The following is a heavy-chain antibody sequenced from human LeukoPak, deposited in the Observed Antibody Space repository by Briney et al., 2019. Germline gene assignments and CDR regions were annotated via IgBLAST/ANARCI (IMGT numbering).Heavy chain of an antibody. D-gene: IGHD3-9*01. CDR1: GFTFSSYA. J-gene: IGHJ3*02. V-gene: IGHV3-30-3*01. Sequence: GGSLRLSCAASGFTFSSYAMHWVRQAPGKGLEWVAVISYDGSNKYYADSVKGRFTISRDNSKNTLYLQMNSLRAEDTAVYYCVSPYYDILTGYYYDAFDIWGQGTMVTVSS. CDR3: VSPYYDILTGYYYDAFDI. CDR2: ISYDGSNK.